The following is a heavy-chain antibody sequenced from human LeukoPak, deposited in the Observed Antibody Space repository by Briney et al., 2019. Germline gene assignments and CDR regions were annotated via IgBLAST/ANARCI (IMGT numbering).Heavy chain of an antibody. CDR3: AREYSSSGGFDY. CDR2: ISAYNGNT. Sequence: ASVKVSCKASSYTFTSYGISWVRQAPGQGLEWMVWISAYNGNTNYAQKLQGRVTMTTDTSTSTAYMALRSMRSDDTAVYYCAREYSSSGGFDYWGQGTLVTVSS. CDR1: SYTFTSYG. J-gene: IGHJ4*02. V-gene: IGHV1-18*01. D-gene: IGHD6-6*01.